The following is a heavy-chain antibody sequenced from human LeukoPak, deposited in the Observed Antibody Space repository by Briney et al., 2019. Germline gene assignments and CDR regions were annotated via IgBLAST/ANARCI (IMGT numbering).Heavy chain of an antibody. Sequence: GGSLRLSCAASGLTFSSQAMSWARQAPGKGLEWVSAISGGGISTYYADSVKGRFTISRDNSKNTLYVQLNSLRAEDTAVYFCARDSYSKNDYWGQGTLVTVSS. J-gene: IGHJ4*02. V-gene: IGHV3-23*01. D-gene: IGHD4-11*01. CDR1: GLTFSSQA. CDR2: ISGGGIST. CDR3: ARDSYSKNDY.